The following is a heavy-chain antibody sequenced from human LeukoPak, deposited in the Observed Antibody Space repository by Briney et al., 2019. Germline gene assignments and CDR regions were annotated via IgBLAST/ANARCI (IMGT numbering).Heavy chain of an antibody. J-gene: IGHJ6*03. CDR3: ARCPPTLLNYYYMDV. Sequence: EASVKVSCKASGGTFSSYTISWVRQAPGQGLEWMGRIIPILGIANYAQKFQGRVTITADKSTSTAYMELSSLRSEDTAVYYCARCPPTLLNYYYMDVWGKGTTVTVSS. CDR2: IIPILGIA. V-gene: IGHV1-69*02. CDR1: GGTFSSYT.